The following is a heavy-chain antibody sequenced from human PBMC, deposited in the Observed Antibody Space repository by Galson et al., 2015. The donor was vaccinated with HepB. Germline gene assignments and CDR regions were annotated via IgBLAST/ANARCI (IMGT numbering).Heavy chain of an antibody. CDR3: ARERVGVPAAMMEANWFDP. CDR1: GYTFTGYY. J-gene: IGHJ5*02. CDR2: INPNSGGT. D-gene: IGHD2-2*01. V-gene: IGHV1-2*06. Sequence: SVKVSCKASGYTFTGYYMHWVRQAPGQGLEWMGRINPNSGGTNYAQKFQGRVTMTRDASISTAYMELSRLRSDDTAVYYCARERVGVPAAMMEANWFDPWGQGTLVTVSS.